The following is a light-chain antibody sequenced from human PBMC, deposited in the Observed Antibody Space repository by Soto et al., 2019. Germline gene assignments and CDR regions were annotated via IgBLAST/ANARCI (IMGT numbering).Light chain of an antibody. J-gene: IGKJ1*01. Sequence: DIQMTQSPSSLSASVGDRVTITCRASQGITDYLAWDQQKPGQVPNLLIYAASTLQSGVPSRFSGSRSGTDFTLTITGLQPEDVATYYCQNYNSAPWTFGQGTKVEIK. CDR3: QNYNSAPWT. V-gene: IGKV1-27*01. CDR1: QGITDY. CDR2: AAS.